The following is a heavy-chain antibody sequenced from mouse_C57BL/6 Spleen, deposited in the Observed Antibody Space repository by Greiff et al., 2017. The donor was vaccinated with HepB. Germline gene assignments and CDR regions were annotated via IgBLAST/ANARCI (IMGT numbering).Heavy chain of an antibody. CDR2: IYPGDGDT. CDR1: GYAFSSSW. V-gene: IGHV1-82*01. CDR3: ARSDYSNSCDD. D-gene: IGHD2-5*01. Sequence: VKLMESGPELVKPGASVKISCKASGYAFSSSWMNWVKQRPGKGLEWIGRIYPGDGDTNYNGKFKGKATLTADKSSSTAYMQLSSLTSEDSAVYFCARSDYSNSCDDWGQGTTLTVSS. J-gene: IGHJ2*01.